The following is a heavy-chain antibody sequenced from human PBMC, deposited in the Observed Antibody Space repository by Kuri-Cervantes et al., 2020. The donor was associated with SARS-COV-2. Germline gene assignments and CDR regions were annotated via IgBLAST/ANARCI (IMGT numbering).Heavy chain of an antibody. CDR2: IIPILGPA. V-gene: IGHV1-69*10. CDR3: ARGGVATPYYAMDV. Sequence: SVKVSCKASGGTFRNYGFSWVRQAPGQRLEWMGGIIPILGPADYAPRFQGRATITADQSTNIAYVELNSLTSEDTAVYYCARGGVATPYYAMDVWGQGTTVTVSS. D-gene: IGHD2-21*01. J-gene: IGHJ6*02. CDR1: GGTFRNYG.